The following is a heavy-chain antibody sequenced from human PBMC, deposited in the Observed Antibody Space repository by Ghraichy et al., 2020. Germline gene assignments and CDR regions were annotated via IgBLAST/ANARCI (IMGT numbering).Heavy chain of an antibody. Sequence: SETLSLTCTVSGGSISGFYWSWIRQPPGKGLEWIGYVYYSVRTSYNPSLKSRVTISVDTSKNQFSLKLSSVTAADTAVYYCARRGSAAYPFDYWGQGTMVTVSS. CDR3: ARRGSAAYPFDY. CDR2: VYYSVRT. J-gene: IGHJ4*02. V-gene: IGHV4-59*01. D-gene: IGHD2-15*01. CDR1: GGSISGFY.